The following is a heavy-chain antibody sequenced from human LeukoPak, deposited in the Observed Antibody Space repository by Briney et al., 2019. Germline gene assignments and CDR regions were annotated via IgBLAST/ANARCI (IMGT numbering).Heavy chain of an antibody. D-gene: IGHD3-16*02. CDR1: GFTFGDYA. CDR2: IRSKAYGGTT. CDR3: TRDRGRLRLGELSFI. V-gene: IGHV3-49*04. J-gene: IGHJ4*02. Sequence: GGSLRLSCTASGFTFGDYAMSWVRQAPGKGLEWVGFIRSKAYGGTTEYAASVKGRFTISRDDSKSIAYLQMNSLKTGDTAVYYCTRDRGRLRLGELSFIWGQGTLVTVSS.